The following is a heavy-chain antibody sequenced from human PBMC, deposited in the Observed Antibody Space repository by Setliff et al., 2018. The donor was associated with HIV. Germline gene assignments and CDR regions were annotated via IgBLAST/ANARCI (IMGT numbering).Heavy chain of an antibody. CDR1: GGSISSSTYY. Sequence: SETLSLTCTVSGGSISSSTYYWGWIRQPPGKGLEWIGTISYTGSTYYNPSLKGRLTISVDPSKNHFSLNLTSVTAADTAVYYCARVLSGLWFGKWGNWGQGTLVTVSS. D-gene: IGHD3-10*01. V-gene: IGHV4-39*02. CDR2: ISYTGST. CDR3: ARVLSGLWFGKWGN. J-gene: IGHJ4*02.